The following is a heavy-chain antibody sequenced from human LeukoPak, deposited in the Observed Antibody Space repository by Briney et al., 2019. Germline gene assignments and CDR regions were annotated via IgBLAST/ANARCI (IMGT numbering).Heavy chain of an antibody. J-gene: IGHJ4*02. CDR2: ISTYNGKT. CDR1: GYSFISYG. V-gene: IGHV1-18*01. D-gene: IGHD3-16*01. Sequence: ASVKVSCKASGYSFISYGISWVRQAPGQGLDWMGWISTYNGKTNYAQKLQGRVTMTTDTFTSTAYMELRSLRSDDTAVYYCARDGGMITPYSDFWGQGTLVTVSS. CDR3: ARDGGMITPYSDF.